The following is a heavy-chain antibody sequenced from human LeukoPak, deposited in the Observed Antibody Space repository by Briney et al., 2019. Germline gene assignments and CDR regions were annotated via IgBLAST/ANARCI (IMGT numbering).Heavy chain of an antibody. CDR3: AKRCRGAAGSCLDY. CDR2: ISYDGSNK. J-gene: IGHJ4*02. V-gene: IGHV3-30*18. CDR1: GFTFSSYG. Sequence: GRSLRLSCAASGFTFSSYGMHWVRQAPGKGLEWVAVISYDGSNKYYADSVKGRFTISRDKSKNTLYLQMNSLRAEDTALYYCAKRCRGAAGSCLDYWGQGTLVIVSS. D-gene: IGHD6-13*01.